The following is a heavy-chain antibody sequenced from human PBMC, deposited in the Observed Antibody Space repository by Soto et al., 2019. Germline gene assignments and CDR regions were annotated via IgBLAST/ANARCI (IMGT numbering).Heavy chain of an antibody. CDR3: AKRGDNWTYLFDH. Sequence: GGSLRLSCVASGFTFSSHAFSWVRQAPGKGLEWVSAISAPGTSTYYADSVKGRFTISRDNSKNTLFLRMSSLRAEDTAIYYCAKRGDNWTYLFDHRGQGTLVTVSS. D-gene: IGHD1-7*01. CDR2: ISAPGTST. CDR1: GFTFSSHA. V-gene: IGHV3-23*01. J-gene: IGHJ4*02.